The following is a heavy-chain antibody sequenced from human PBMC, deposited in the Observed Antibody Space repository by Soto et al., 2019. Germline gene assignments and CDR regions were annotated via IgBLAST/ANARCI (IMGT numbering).Heavy chain of an antibody. Sequence: ASVKVSCKASGYTFTSYDINWVRQATGQGFEWMGWMSPKSGDTGYSQKFQGRVTMTRDTSRSTAYMELSSLGSEDTAVYYCARDYSSSLNWFDPWGQGTLVTVSS. D-gene: IGHD6-6*01. J-gene: IGHJ5*02. CDR2: MSPKSGDT. V-gene: IGHV1-8*01. CDR1: GYTFTSYD. CDR3: ARDYSSSLNWFDP.